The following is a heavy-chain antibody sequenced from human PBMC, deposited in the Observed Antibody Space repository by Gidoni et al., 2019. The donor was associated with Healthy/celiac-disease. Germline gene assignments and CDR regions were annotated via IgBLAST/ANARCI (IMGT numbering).Heavy chain of an antibody. J-gene: IGHJ5*02. CDR1: GGSISSSSYY. Sequence: QLQLQESGPGLVKPSATLSLTCTVSGGSISSSSYYWGWIRQPPGKGLEWIGSIYYSGSTYYNPSLKSRVTISVDTSKNQLSLKLSSVTAADTAVYYCARRPGGYYGGNWFDPWGQGTLVTVSS. CDR3: ARRPGGYYGGNWFDP. D-gene: IGHD3-10*01. V-gene: IGHV4-39*01. CDR2: IYYSGST.